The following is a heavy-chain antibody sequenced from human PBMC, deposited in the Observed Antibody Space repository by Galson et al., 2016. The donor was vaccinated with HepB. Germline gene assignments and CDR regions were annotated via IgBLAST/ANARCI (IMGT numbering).Heavy chain of an antibody. D-gene: IGHD5/OR15-5a*01. CDR3: AKPHAGYTSVHGGAFDI. CDR2: ISGSGGTT. J-gene: IGHJ3*02. CDR1: GFTFRSYG. V-gene: IGHV3-23*01. Sequence: SLRLSCAASGFTFRSYGMSWVRQAPGKGLEWVSIISGSGGTTYYADSVKGRFTISRDNSKNTLYLQMNSLRAEDTAIYYCAKPHAGYTSVHGGAFDIWDQGTMVTVSS.